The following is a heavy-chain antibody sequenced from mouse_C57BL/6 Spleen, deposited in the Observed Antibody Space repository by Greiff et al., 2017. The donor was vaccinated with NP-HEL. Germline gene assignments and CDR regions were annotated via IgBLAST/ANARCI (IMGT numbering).Heavy chain of an antibody. V-gene: IGHV2-2*01. CDR3: ARGDYYELYAMDY. J-gene: IGHJ4*01. Sequence: QVHVKQSGPGLVQPSQSLSITCTVSGFSLTSYGVHWVRQSPGKGLEWLGVIWSGGSTDYNAAFISRLSISKDNSKSQVFFKMNSLQADDTAIYYCARGDYYELYAMDYWGQGTSVTVSS. CDR1: GFSLTSYG. D-gene: IGHD2-4*01. CDR2: IWSGGST.